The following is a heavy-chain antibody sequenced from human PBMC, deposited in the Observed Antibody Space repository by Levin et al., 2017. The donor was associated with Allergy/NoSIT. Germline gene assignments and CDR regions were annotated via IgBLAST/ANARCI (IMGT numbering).Heavy chain of an antibody. V-gene: IGHV1-8*01. J-gene: IGHJ5*02. CDR2: MNPNSGNT. CDR3: ARGSKDPFAGDNWFDP. CDR1: GYTFTSYD. D-gene: IGHD3-16*01. Sequence: GASVKVSCKASGYTFTSYDINWVRQATGQGLEWMGWMNPNSGNTGYAQKFQGRVTMTRNTSISTAYMELSSLRSEDTAVYYCARGSKDPFAGDNWFDPWGQGTLVTVSS.